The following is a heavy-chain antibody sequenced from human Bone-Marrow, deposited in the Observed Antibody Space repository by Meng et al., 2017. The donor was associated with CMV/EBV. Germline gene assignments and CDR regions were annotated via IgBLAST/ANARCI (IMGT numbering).Heavy chain of an antibody. CDR3: ARDESCSSTSCYGLGFDY. CDR2: ISSSSSYI. J-gene: IGHJ4*02. CDR1: GFTFSSYS. D-gene: IGHD2-2*01. Sequence: GESLKISCAASGFTFSSYSMNWVRQAPGKGLEWVSSISSSSSYIYYADSVKGRFTISRDNAKNSLYLQMNSLRAEDTAVYYCARDESCSSTSCYGLGFDYWGQGTLVTVSS. V-gene: IGHV3-21*01.